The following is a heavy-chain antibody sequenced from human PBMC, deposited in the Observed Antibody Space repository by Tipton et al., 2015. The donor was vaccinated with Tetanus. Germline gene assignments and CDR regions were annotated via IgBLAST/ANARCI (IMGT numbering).Heavy chain of an antibody. CDR1: GFTFSSYG. CDR3: AKDFEWSFDY. CDR2: IGHEGTPK. J-gene: IGHJ4*02. Sequence: RSLRLSCAASGFTFSSYGMHWVRQAPGLRLEWLAFIGHEGTPKLYAGSAKGRFTISRDYSKNTVFLDMSNLRAEDTALYYCAKDFEWSFDYWGQGTRVTVSS. V-gene: IGHV3-33*02. D-gene: IGHD3-3*01.